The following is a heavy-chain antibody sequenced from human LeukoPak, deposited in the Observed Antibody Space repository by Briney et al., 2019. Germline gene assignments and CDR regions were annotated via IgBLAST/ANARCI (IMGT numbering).Heavy chain of an antibody. CDR1: GFTFSTYS. J-gene: IGHJ4*02. Sequence: PGGSPRLSCAASGFTFSTYSMTWVRQAPGKGLEWVSFVSGTGTYIYYPDSVKGRFTISRDNAKSSLYLQMSSLRAEDTATYYCARITGTSEYFDSWGQGTLVTVSS. CDR3: ARITGTSEYFDS. V-gene: IGHV3-21*01. D-gene: IGHD1-20*01. CDR2: VSGTGTYI.